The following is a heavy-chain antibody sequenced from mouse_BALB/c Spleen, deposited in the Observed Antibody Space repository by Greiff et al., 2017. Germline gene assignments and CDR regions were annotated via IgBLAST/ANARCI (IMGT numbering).Heavy chain of an antibody. CDR1: GYTFTDYN. Sequence: VQLKQSGPELVKPGASVKIPCKASGYTFTDYNMDWVKQSHGKSLEWIGDINPNNGGTIYNQKFKGKATLTVDKSSSTAYMELRSLTSEDTAVYYCARSGRERSYFDYWGQGTTLTVSS. D-gene: IGHD3-1*01. CDR3: ARSGRERSYFDY. J-gene: IGHJ2*01. V-gene: IGHV1-18*01. CDR2: INPNNGGT.